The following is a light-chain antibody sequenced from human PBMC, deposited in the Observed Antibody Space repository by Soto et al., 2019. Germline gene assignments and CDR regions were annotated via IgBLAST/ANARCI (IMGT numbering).Light chain of an antibody. CDR2: EVS. CDR3: SSYTSSNTYV. Sequence: QSALTQPASVSGSPGQSITISCTGTSXDVGGYNYVSWYQQYPGKAPKLMIYEVSNRPSGVSNRFSGSKSVNTASLTISGLQAEDEADYYCSSYTSSNTYVFGTGTKVTVL. CDR1: SXDVGGYNY. J-gene: IGLJ1*01. V-gene: IGLV2-14*01.